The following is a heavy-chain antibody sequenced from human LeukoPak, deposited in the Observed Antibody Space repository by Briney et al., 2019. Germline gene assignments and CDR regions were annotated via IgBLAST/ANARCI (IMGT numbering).Heavy chain of an antibody. CDR3: ARDRSGSYYVLGY. Sequence: GGSLRLSCAASGFTFSSYWMSWVSQAPGKGLEWVSYISSSSSTIYYADSVKGRFTISRDNAKNSLYLQMNSLRAEDTAVYYCARDRSGSYYVLGYWGQGTLVAVSS. V-gene: IGHV3-48*01. CDR2: ISSSSSTI. CDR1: GFTFSSYW. J-gene: IGHJ4*02. D-gene: IGHD1-26*01.